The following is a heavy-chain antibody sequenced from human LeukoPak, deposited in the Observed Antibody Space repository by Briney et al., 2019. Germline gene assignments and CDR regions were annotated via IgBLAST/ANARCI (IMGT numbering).Heavy chain of an antibody. J-gene: IGHJ4*02. Sequence: PSETLSLTCTVSGGSISSSRYYWGWIRQPPGKGLEWIGSIYYSGSTYYNPSLKSRVTISVDTSKNQFSLKLSSVTAADTAVYYCARWGSNMAREKGDHWGQGTLVTVSS. D-gene: IGHD3-10*01. CDR3: ARWGSNMAREKGDH. CDR2: IYYSGST. V-gene: IGHV4-39*01. CDR1: GGSISSSRYY.